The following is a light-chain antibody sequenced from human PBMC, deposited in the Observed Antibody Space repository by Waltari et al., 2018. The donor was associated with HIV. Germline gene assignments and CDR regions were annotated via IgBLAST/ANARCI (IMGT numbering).Light chain of an antibody. Sequence: DIQMTQSPSSLSASVGDRVTIPCRASQSIDSSLTWYQQKPGKAPKLLIYAASSLTSGFPGRFRGSGSGTEFTLTISSLQPEDFATYYCQQNNSTPQTFGQGTKVEIK. V-gene: IGKV1-39*01. CDR3: QQNNSTPQT. CDR1: QSIDSS. CDR2: AAS. J-gene: IGKJ1*01.